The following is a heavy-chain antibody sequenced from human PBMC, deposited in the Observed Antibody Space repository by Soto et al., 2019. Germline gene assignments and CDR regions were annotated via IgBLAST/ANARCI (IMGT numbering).Heavy chain of an antibody. J-gene: IGHJ1*01. CDR2: ISSSSSYI. CDR1: GFTFSSYS. CDR3: ARDGGYGDNPSEYFQH. V-gene: IGHV3-21*01. Sequence: GGSLRLSCAASGFTFSSYSMNWVRQAPGKGLEWVSSISSSSSYIYYADSVKGRFTISRDNAKNSLYLQMNSLRAEDTAVYYCARDGGYGDNPSEYFQHWGHGTLVTVSS. D-gene: IGHD4-17*01.